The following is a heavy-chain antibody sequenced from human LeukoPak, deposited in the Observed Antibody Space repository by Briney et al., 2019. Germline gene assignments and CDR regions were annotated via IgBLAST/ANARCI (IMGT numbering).Heavy chain of an antibody. D-gene: IGHD4-23*01. V-gene: IGHV3-30*18. J-gene: IGHJ2*01. CDR3: AKMNYGGDSVDWYFDL. CDR1: GFTFSSYG. Sequence: GGSLRLSCAASGFTFSSYGMHWVRQAPGKGLEWVAVISYDGSNKYFADSVKGRFTISRDNSKNTLYLQMNSLSAEDTAVYYCAKMNYGGDSVDWYFDLWGRGTLVTVSS. CDR2: ISYDGSNK.